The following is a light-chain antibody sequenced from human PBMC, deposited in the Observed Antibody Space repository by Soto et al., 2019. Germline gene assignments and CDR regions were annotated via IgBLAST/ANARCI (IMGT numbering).Light chain of an antibody. CDR1: NIGSKS. Sequence: SYELTQPPSVSVAPGQTARITCGGNNIGSKSVHWYQQKPGQAPVLLVYDDSDRPSGIPGRFSGSNSRNTATLTISRVEAGDEADYYCQVWDSSSDIGVFGTGTKLTVL. CDR3: QVWDSSSDIGV. CDR2: DDS. J-gene: IGLJ1*01. V-gene: IGLV3-21*02.